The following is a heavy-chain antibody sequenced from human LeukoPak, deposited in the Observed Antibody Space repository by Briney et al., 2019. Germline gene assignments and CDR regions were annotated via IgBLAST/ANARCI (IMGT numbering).Heavy chain of an antibody. CDR1: GGSISSYY. D-gene: IGHD6-19*01. CDR2: IYYSGST. J-gene: IGHJ5*02. Sequence: SETLSLTCTVSGGSISSYYWSWIRQPAGKGLEWIGYIYYSGSTNYNPSLKSRVTILVDTSKNQFSLKLSSVTAADTAVYYCASLRYSSGWRWFDPWGQGTLVTVSS. CDR3: ASLRYSSGWRWFDP. V-gene: IGHV4-59*08.